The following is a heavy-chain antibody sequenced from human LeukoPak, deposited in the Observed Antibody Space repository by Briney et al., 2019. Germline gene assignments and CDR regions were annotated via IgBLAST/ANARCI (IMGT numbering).Heavy chain of an antibody. CDR3: ARGEWELLFDY. D-gene: IGHD1-26*01. CDR1: GFTFSTYS. Sequence: GGSLRLSCAASGFTFSTYSMNWVRQAPGKGLEWVSSISSSSSYIFYGDSVKGRFTISRDNAKNSLYLQMNSLRAEDTAVYYCARGEWELLFDYWGQGTLVTVSS. J-gene: IGHJ4*02. V-gene: IGHV3-21*01. CDR2: ISSSSSYI.